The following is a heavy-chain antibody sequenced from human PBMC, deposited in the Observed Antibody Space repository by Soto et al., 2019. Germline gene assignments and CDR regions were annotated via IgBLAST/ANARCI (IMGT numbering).Heavy chain of an antibody. J-gene: IGHJ6*02. CDR3: ARDKGYGSGSYYYYYYGMDV. Sequence: GGSLRLSCAASGFTFSSYGMHWVRQAPGKGLEWVAVIWYDGSNKYYADSVKGRFTISRDNSKNTLYLQMNSLRAEDTAVYYCARDKGYGSGSYYYYYYGMDVWGQGTTVTVS. CDR2: IWYDGSNK. V-gene: IGHV3-33*01. D-gene: IGHD3-10*01. CDR1: GFTFSSYG.